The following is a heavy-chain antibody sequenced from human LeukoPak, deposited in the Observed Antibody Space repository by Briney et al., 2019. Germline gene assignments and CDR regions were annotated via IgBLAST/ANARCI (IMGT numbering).Heavy chain of an antibody. Sequence: VRPGGSLRLSCAASGFTFSGYAMSWVRQAPGKGLEWVSCIYGSGDTTYYADAGKGRFTISRDNSKDTLYLQMNSLRAEDTAIYYCAKNSAGNCYSHIAYWGQGTLVTVSS. D-gene: IGHD2-15*01. V-gene: IGHV3-23*01. J-gene: IGHJ4*02. CDR3: AKNSAGNCYSHIAY. CDR2: IYGSGDTT. CDR1: GFTFSGYA.